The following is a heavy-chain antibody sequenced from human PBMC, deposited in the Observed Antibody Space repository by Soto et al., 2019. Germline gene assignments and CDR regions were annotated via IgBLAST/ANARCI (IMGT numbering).Heavy chain of an antibody. Sequence: ASVKVSCKASGYTFTRYGINWVRQAPGQGLEWMGWISTYNGHTNYAQKVQGRVTMTTDTSTSTAYMELRSLRSDDTAVYYCARDNSGSYQYYFDYWGQGTLVTVSS. CDR1: GYTFTRYG. D-gene: IGHD3-22*01. CDR2: ISTYNGHT. J-gene: IGHJ4*02. V-gene: IGHV1-18*01. CDR3: ARDNSGSYQYYFDY.